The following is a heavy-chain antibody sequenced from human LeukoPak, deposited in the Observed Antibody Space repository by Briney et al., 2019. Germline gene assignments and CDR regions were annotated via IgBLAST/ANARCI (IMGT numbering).Heavy chain of an antibody. V-gene: IGHV3-33*01. CDR1: GFTFSSYG. J-gene: IGHJ3*02. Sequence: GGSLRLSCVASGFTFSSYGMHWVRQAPGKGLEWVAVIWYDGSNKYYADSVKGRFTISRDNSKNTLYLQMNSLRAEDTAVYYCARDPPGIVGATDAFDIWGQGTMVTVTS. CDR3: ARDPPGIVGATDAFDI. CDR2: IWYDGSNK. D-gene: IGHD1-26*01.